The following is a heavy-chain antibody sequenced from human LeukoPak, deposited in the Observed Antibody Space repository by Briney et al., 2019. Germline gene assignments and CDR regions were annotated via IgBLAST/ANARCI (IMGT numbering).Heavy chain of an antibody. J-gene: IGHJ3*02. V-gene: IGHV1-69*04. CDR3: AIYSYGDAFDI. Sequence: ASVKVSCKASGYTFTSYDISWVRQAPGQGLEWMGRIIPILGIANYAQKFQGRVTITADKSTSTAYMELSSLRSGDTAVYYCAIYSYGDAFDIWGQGTMVTVSS. D-gene: IGHD5-18*01. CDR2: IIPILGIA. CDR1: GYTFTSYD.